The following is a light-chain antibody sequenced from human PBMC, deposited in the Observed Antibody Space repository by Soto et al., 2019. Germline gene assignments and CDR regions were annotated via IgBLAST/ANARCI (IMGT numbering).Light chain of an antibody. CDR1: NSDIGGYNY. V-gene: IGLV2-14*03. Sequence: QSVLTQPASVSGSPGQSITISCTGTNSDIGGYNYVSWYQQHPGKAPKLMIYDVSNRPSGVSYRFSGSKSGNTASLTLSGLQAEHEADYYCSSYTSRSTLGVFGGGTQLTVL. CDR3: SSYTSRSTLGV. J-gene: IGLJ2*01. CDR2: DVS.